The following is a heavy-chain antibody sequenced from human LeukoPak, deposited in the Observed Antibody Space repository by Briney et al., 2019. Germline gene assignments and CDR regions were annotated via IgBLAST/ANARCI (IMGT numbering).Heavy chain of an antibody. CDR1: GYTFTGYY. D-gene: IGHD2/OR15-2a*01. J-gene: IGHJ4*02. CDR2: INPNSGGT. Sequence: ASVKVSCKASGYTFTGYYMHWVRRAPGQGLEWMGWINPNSGGTNYAQKFQGRVTMTRDASMSTAYMELTRLTSDDTAVYYCVREGEGPLSKDFDYWGQGTLVTVSS. CDR3: VREGEGPLSKDFDY. V-gene: IGHV1-2*02.